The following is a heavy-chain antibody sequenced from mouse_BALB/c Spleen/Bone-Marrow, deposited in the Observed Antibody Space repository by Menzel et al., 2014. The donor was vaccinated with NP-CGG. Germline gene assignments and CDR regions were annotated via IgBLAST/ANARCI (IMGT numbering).Heavy chain of an antibody. CDR1: SFNIKDYY. CDR2: IDPENGNT. D-gene: IGHD2-1*01. V-gene: IGHV14-1*02. CDR3: AGGNFRFAY. Sequence: VQLQQSGAELVRPGALVKLSCKASSFNIKDYYMHWVKQRPEQGLEWLGWIDPENGNTTYDPKFQGKASITADTSSNTAYLQLSSLTSEDTAVYYCAGGNFRFAYWGQGTLVTVSA. J-gene: IGHJ3*01.